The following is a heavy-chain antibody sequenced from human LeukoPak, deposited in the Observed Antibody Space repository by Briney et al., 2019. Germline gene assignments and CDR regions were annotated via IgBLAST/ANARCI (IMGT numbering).Heavy chain of an antibody. CDR3: ARGGYGSGPHWYFDL. V-gene: IGHV4-34*01. CDR1: GGSFSGYY. Sequence: SETLSLTCAVYGGSFSGYYWSWIRQPPGKGLEWIGEINHSGSTNYIPSLKSRVTISVDTSKNQFSLKLSSVTAADTAVYYCARGGYGSGPHWYFDLWGRGTLVTVSS. CDR2: INHSGST. J-gene: IGHJ2*01. D-gene: IGHD3-10*01.